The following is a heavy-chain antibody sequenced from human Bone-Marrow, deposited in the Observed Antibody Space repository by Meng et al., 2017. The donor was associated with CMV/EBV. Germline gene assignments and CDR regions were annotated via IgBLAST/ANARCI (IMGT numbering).Heavy chain of an antibody. D-gene: IGHD6-19*01. CDR1: GGTFSSYT. CDR2: IIPILGIA. Sequence: KASGGTFSSYTISWVRPAPGQGLEWMGRIIPILGIANYAQKFQGRVTITADKSTSTAYMELSSLRSEDTAVYYCARDRLYSSGWFGYWGQGTLVTVSS. CDR3: ARDRLYSSGWFGY. V-gene: IGHV1-69*04. J-gene: IGHJ4*02.